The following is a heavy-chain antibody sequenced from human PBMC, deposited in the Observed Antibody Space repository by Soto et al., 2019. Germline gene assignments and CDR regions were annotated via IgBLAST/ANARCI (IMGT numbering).Heavy chain of an antibody. CDR1: GFTFSSNC. V-gene: IGHV3-30*18. CDR2: IAYDASNK. Sequence: GSLRLSCAASGFTFSSNCMTWVRQVPGKGLEWMASIAYDASNKYYADSVKGRFTISGDNSKNTVYLQMSSLRAEDTAVYYCAKDGRADIVGVVIGNWFDPWGQGTLVTVSS. CDR3: AKDGRADIVGVVIGNWFDP. J-gene: IGHJ5*02. D-gene: IGHD3-3*02.